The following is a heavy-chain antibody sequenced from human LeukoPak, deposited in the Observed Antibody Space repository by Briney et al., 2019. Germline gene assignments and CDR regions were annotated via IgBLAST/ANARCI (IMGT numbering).Heavy chain of an antibody. Sequence: PGGSLRLSCVVSEFTFSSLWMHWVRQAPGQGLVWVSRINTDGTTTNYADSVKGRFTISRDNAKNTLYLQMNSLRADDTAVYYCAPAGNYRFDYWGQGTLVTASS. CDR3: APAGNYRFDY. D-gene: IGHD5-24*01. CDR1: EFTFSSLW. J-gene: IGHJ4*02. CDR2: INTDGTTT. V-gene: IGHV3-74*01.